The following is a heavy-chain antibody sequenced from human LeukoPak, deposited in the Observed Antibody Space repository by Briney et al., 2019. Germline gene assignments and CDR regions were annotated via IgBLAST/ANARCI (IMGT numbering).Heavy chain of an antibody. Sequence: PSETLSLTCAVYGGSFSGYYWSWIRQPPGKGLEWIGEINHSGSTNYNPSLKSRVTISVDTSKNQFSLKLSSVTAADTAVYYCARDLYSGSYPSWFDPWGQGTLVTVSS. CDR2: INHSGST. CDR3: ARDLYSGSYPSWFDP. J-gene: IGHJ5*02. CDR1: GGSFSGYY. D-gene: IGHD1-26*01. V-gene: IGHV4-34*01.